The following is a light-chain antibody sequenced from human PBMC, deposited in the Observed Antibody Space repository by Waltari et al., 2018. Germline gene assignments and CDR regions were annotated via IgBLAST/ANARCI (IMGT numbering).Light chain of an antibody. J-gene: IGKJ1*01. V-gene: IGKV3-20*01. CDR1: QSVGSTC. CDR2: RAS. Sequence: EIVLTQSPCTASLSPGERVTLSCRASQSVGSTCLAWYQQKPGKAPRLVIYRASRRATGIPDRFSGSGSGTDFSLTISRLEPEDFAVYYCQQHGTLPATFGQGTKVEIK. CDR3: QQHGTLPAT.